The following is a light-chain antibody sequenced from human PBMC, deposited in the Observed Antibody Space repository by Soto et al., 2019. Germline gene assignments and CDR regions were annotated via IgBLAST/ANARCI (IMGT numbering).Light chain of an antibody. CDR2: GPS. V-gene: IGKV3-20*01. CDR1: QSVRGNY. Sequence: EVVLTQSPGTLSLSPGESATLSCRASQSVRGNYFAWYQQRPGQALRLLVYGPSVRAAGIPDRFRGSGSRTDFNLTINRVEPEDFAVYYCHQFGMSPFTFGPGTTLDIK. J-gene: IGKJ3*01. CDR3: HQFGMSPFT.